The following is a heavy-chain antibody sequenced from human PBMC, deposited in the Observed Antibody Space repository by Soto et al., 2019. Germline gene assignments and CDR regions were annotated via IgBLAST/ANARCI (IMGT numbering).Heavy chain of an antibody. CDR1: GFTFRNYA. CDR2: LLRSGSSA. V-gene: IGHV3-23*01. Sequence: GGSLRLSCAASGFTFRNYAMTWARQAPGKGLEWVSSLLRSGSSAYYADSVRGRFTISSDTSANSLYLQMDNLRAEDTAIYYCAKDAISGDGIWLMDSWGQGTVVTVSS. CDR3: AKDAISGDGIWLMDS. J-gene: IGHJ5*02. D-gene: IGHD4-17*01.